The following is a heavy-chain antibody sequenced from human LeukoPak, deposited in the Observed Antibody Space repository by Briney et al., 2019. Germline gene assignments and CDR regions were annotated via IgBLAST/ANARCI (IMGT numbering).Heavy chain of an antibody. CDR2: ISYDGSNK. D-gene: IGHD4-17*01. J-gene: IGHJ6*02. CDR3: AKGRTLYDYGDVYVMDV. Sequence: GRSLRLSCAASGFTFSSYGIHWVRQAPGKGLEWVAFISYDGSNKYYADSVKGRFTISRDNSKNTLYLQVNSLRAEDTAVYYCAKGRTLYDYGDVYVMDVWGQGTTVTVSS. CDR1: GFTFSSYG. V-gene: IGHV3-30*18.